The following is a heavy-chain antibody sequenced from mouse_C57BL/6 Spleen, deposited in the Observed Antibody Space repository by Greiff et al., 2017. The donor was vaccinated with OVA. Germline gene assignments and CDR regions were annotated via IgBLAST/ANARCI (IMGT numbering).Heavy chain of an antibody. CDR3: ARQTTVADCFDY. J-gene: IGHJ2*01. CDR1: GYTFTSYW. D-gene: IGHD1-1*01. Sequence: VKLQESGAELVMPGASVKLSCKASGYTFTSYWMHWVKQRPGQGLEWIGEIDPSDSYTNYNQQFKGKSTLTVDKSSSTAYMQLSSLTSEDSAVYYCARQTTVADCFDYWGQGTTLTVSS. V-gene: IGHV1-69*01. CDR2: IDPSDSYT.